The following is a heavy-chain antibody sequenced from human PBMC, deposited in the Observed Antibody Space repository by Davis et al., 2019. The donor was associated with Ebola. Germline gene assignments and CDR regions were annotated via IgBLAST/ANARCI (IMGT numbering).Heavy chain of an antibody. J-gene: IGHJ6*02. CDR2: INPSGGST. D-gene: IGHD6-13*01. Sequence: ASVKVSCKASGYTFTSYYMHWVRQAPGQGLEWMGIINPSGGSTSYAQKFQGRVTMTRDTSTTTVYMELSSLRSEDTAVYYCARDSSSWYNYYYYYGMDVWGQGTTVTVSS. CDR3: ARDSSSWYNYYYYYGMDV. V-gene: IGHV1-46*01. CDR1: GYTFTSYY.